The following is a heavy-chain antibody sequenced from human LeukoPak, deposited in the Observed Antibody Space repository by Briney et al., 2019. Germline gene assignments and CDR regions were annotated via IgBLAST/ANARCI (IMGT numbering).Heavy chain of an antibody. CDR2: ISYDGSNK. Sequence: PGRSLRLSCAASGFTFSSYAMHWVRQAPGKGLEWVAVISYDGSNKYYADSVKGRFTISRDNSKNTLYLQMNSLRAEDTAVYYCANRPNYFDYWGQGTLVTVSS. CDR1: GFTFSSYA. V-gene: IGHV3-30-3*01. CDR3: ANRPNYFDY. J-gene: IGHJ4*02.